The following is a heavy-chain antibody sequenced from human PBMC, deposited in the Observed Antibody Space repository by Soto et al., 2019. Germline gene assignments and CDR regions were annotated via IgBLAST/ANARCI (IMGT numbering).Heavy chain of an antibody. J-gene: IGHJ4*02. CDR2: ISGSGATT. CDR3: AKDHGGDYGDPLDFFDY. Sequence: DVQLLESGGGLVQPGGSLRLSCAASGFSFSSYAMSWVRQAPGTGLEWVSVISGSGATTFYRESVKGRFTISRDNSKNPVYLQLNSLRAEDTALYYCAKDHGGDYGDPLDFFDYWGQGALVIVSS. CDR1: GFSFSSYA. V-gene: IGHV3-23*01. D-gene: IGHD4-17*01.